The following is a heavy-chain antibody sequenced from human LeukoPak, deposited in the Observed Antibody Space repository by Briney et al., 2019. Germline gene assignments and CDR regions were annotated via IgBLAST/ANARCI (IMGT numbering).Heavy chain of an antibody. CDR3: ARAPYYFDY. J-gene: IGHJ4*02. CDR1: GFTFSSYW. V-gene: IGHV3-7*01. CDR2: IKQDGSEK. Sequence: GGSLRLSCAASGFTFSSYWTSWVRQAPGKGLEWVANIKQDGSEKYYVDSVKGRFTISRDNAKNSLYLQMNSLRAEDTAVYYRARAPYYFDYWGQGTLVTVSS.